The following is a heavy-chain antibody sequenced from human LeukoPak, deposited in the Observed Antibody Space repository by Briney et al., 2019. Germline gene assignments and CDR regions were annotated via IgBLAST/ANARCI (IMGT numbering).Heavy chain of an antibody. Sequence: SETPSLTCTVSGGSISSYYWSWIRQPPGKGLEWIGEINHSGSTNYNPSLKSRVTISVDTSKNQFSLKLSSVTAADTAVYYCARHSLYYYGSGSDAFDYWGQGTLVTVSS. J-gene: IGHJ4*02. CDR1: GGSISSYY. D-gene: IGHD3-10*01. CDR3: ARHSLYYYGSGSDAFDY. CDR2: INHSGST. V-gene: IGHV4-34*01.